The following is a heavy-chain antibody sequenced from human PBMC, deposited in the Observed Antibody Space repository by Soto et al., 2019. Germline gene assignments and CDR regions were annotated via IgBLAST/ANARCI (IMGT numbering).Heavy chain of an antibody. CDR1: GFIFNMYW. V-gene: IGHV3-74*01. CDR2: IYNDGTYS. J-gene: IGHJ4*02. CDR3: TRGPRPISTGTGAY. D-gene: IGHD3-10*01. Sequence: PGGSLRLSCAASGFIFNMYWMHCFLQIPGKGLVWISRIYNDGTYSDYADSVRGRFTISRDNVNDTLYLQMNNLRAEDSGLYYCTRGPRPISTGTGAYWGQGTQVTVSS.